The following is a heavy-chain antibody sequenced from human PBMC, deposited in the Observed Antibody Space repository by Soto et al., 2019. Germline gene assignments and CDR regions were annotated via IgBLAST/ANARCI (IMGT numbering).Heavy chain of an antibody. CDR2: IYHSGST. Sequence: QVQLQESGPGLVKPSGTLSLTCAVSGGSISSSNWWSWVRQPPGKGLEWIGEIYHSGSTNYNPSLKIRVTISVDKSKNQFSLKLSSVTAADTAVYYCARDPIPIIAAAEQGDYWGQGTLVTVSS. D-gene: IGHD6-13*01. V-gene: IGHV4-4*02. J-gene: IGHJ4*02. CDR3: ARDPIPIIAAAEQGDY. CDR1: GGSISSSNW.